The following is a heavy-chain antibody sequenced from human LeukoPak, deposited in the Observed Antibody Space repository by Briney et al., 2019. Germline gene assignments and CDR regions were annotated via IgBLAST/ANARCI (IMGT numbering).Heavy chain of an antibody. CDR2: INPNSGGA. Sequence: GSSVPESLQSSVYTLTDYHMHGLRQAPSKGVEGMGWINPNSGGADYAQKFQGRVTMTRDTSISTAYREVSRLRSDDTAVYYCARDYYDSSGYSRFDPWGQGTLVTVSS. D-gene: IGHD3-22*01. CDR3: ARDYYDSSGYSRFDP. CDR1: VYTLTDYH. J-gene: IGHJ5*02. V-gene: IGHV1-2*02.